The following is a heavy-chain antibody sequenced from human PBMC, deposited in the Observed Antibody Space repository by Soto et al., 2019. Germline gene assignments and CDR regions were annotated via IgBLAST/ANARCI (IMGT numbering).Heavy chain of an antibody. D-gene: IGHD1-7*01. Sequence: SVKVSCKASGGTFSSYAISWVRQAPGQGLEWMGGIIPIFGTANYVQKFQGRVTITADESTSTAYMELSSLRSEDTAVYYCARGTGTTPSLGYYGMDVWGQGTTVTVSS. CDR1: GGTFSSYA. CDR2: IIPIFGTA. CDR3: ARGTGTTPSLGYYGMDV. J-gene: IGHJ6*02. V-gene: IGHV1-69*13.